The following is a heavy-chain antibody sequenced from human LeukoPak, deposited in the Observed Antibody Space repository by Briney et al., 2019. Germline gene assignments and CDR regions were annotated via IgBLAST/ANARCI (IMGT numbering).Heavy chain of an antibody. D-gene: IGHD3-22*01. CDR1: GITFSSYW. CDR2: IKKDGTRI. V-gene: IGHV3-7*01. Sequence: GGSLRLSCAASGITFSSYWMSWVRQAPEKGLEWVANIKKDGTRIYYVDSVKGRFTISRDNAKNSLYLQMSSLRADDTAVYYCARDAAYFDSSGYYPDPLYYWGQGTLVSVSS. CDR3: ARDAAYFDSSGYYPDPLYY. J-gene: IGHJ4*02.